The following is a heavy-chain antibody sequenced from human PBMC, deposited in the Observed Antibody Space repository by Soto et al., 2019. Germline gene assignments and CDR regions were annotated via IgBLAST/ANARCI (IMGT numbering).Heavy chain of an antibody. Sequence: PGGSLRLSCAASGFTFDDYTMHWARQAPGKGLEWVSLISWDGSSTYYADSVKGRFTISRDNSKNSPYLQMNSLRTEDTALYYCAKSYYDFWSGYYQELFDYWGQGTLVTVSS. CDR1: GFTFDDYT. V-gene: IGHV3-43*01. D-gene: IGHD3-3*01. CDR2: ISWDGSST. J-gene: IGHJ4*02. CDR3: AKSYYDFWSGYYQELFDY.